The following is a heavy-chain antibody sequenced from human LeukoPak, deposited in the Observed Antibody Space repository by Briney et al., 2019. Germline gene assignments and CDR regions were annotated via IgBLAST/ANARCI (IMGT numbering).Heavy chain of an antibody. J-gene: IGHJ6*03. V-gene: IGHV3-23*01. Sequence: GGSLRLSXAASGFTFSSYAMSWVRQAPGKGLEWVSAISGSGGSTYYADSVKGRFTISRDNSKNTLYLQMNSLRAEDTAVYYCAKGGIKDYYYMDVWGKGTTVTVSS. D-gene: IGHD3-10*01. CDR1: GFTFSSYA. CDR2: ISGSGGST. CDR3: AKGGIKDYYYMDV.